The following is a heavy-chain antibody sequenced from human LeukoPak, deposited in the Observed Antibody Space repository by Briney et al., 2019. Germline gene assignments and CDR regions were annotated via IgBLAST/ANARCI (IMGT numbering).Heavy chain of an antibody. Sequence: PGGSLRLSCAASGFTFRNYGMSWVRQAPGKGLEWVSAISNSGGNTYYADSVKGRFTISRDNSRNTLYLQMNCLRAEDTAVYYCAKDDGGSYYIYYYYMDVWGKGTTVTISS. CDR3: AKDDGGSYYIYYYYMDV. CDR1: GFTFRNYG. J-gene: IGHJ6*03. D-gene: IGHD1-26*01. CDR2: ISNSGGNT. V-gene: IGHV3-23*01.